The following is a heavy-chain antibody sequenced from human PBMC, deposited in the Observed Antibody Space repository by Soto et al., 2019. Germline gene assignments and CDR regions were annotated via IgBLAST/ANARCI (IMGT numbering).Heavy chain of an antibody. CDR1: GYNFTNYW. Sequence: EVQLVQSGAVVKKPGESLKISCKGSGYNFTNYWIGWVRQMPGKGLEWMGVIYPDDSDARYSPSFQGQVTFSADKSISTSYLHWRSLKASDTAMYYCVRPARILLTSDYWGQGTLVTVSS. V-gene: IGHV5-51*01. CDR3: VRPARILLTSDY. CDR2: IYPDDSDA. J-gene: IGHJ4*02.